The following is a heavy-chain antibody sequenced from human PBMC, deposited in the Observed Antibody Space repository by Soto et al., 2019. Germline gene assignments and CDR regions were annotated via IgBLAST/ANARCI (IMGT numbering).Heavy chain of an antibody. CDR1: GFTFSSYA. J-gene: IGHJ4*02. CDR3: AKDRFSSSWIDY. V-gene: IGHV3-23*01. CDR2: IRGSGGST. Sequence: EVQLLESGGGLVQPGGSLRLSCAASGFTFSSYAMSWVRQAPGKGLEWVSAIRGSGGSTYYADSVKGRFTISRDNSKNTLYLQMNSLRAEDTAVYYCAKDRFSSSWIDYWGQGTLVTVSS. D-gene: IGHD6-13*01.